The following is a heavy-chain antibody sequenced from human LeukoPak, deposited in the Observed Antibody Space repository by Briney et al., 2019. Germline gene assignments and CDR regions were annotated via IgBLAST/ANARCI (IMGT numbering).Heavy chain of an antibody. D-gene: IGHD6-19*01. CDR3: AKGPVSAGWNY. V-gene: IGHV3-23*01. J-gene: IGHJ4*02. CDR1: GFTFSSCG. CDR2: ISNSGGST. Sequence: GGSLRLSCAASGFTFSSCGMSWVRQAPGKGLEGVSGISNSGGSTYYADSVKGRFTISRDNSKNTLYLQMNSLRVEDTAVYYCAKGPVSAGWNYWGQGSLVTVSS.